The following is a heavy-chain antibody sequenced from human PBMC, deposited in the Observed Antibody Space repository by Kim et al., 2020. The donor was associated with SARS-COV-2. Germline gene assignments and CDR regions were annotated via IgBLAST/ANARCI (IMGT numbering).Heavy chain of an antibody. D-gene: IGHD3-10*02. Sequence: GGSLRLSCAASGFTFSSYAMHWVRQAPGKGLEWVAVISYDGSNKYYADSVKGRFTISRANSKNTLYMQMNGLRAEDTAVYYWAGSCSGCYYNPYYYYGMDVWAQETT. J-gene: IGHJ6*02. V-gene: IGHV3-30-3*01. CDR1: GFTFSSYA. CDR3: AGSCSGCYYNPYYYYGMDV. CDR2: ISYDGSNK.